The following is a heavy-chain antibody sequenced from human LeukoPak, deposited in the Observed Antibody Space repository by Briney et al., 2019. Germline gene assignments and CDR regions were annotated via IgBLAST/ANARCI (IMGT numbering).Heavy chain of an antibody. CDR2: IKQDGSEK. V-gene: IGHV3-7*03. CDR3: ARDVLAAGATGTFDI. D-gene: IGHD1-14*01. CDR1: GGSFSGYY. J-gene: IGHJ3*02. Sequence: ETLSLTCAVYGGSFSGYYWSWIRQPPGKGLEWAANIKQDGSEKYYVDSVKGRFTISRDNAKTSLYLQMNSLRAEDTAVYYCARDVLAAGATGTFDIWGQGTMVTVSS.